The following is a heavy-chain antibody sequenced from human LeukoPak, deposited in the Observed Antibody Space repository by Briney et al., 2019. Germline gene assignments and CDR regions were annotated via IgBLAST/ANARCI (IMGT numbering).Heavy chain of an antibody. D-gene: IGHD3-10*01. CDR2: VYYSGST. Sequence: PSETLSLTCTVSGGSINNNYWSWIRQPPGKGLEWIGDVYYSGSTNYNPSLKSRVTISVDTSKNQFSLSLSSVTAADTAVYYCARATRVVRGTNWFDPWGQGTLVTVSS. CDR1: GGSINNNY. V-gene: IGHV4-59*01. CDR3: ARATRVVRGTNWFDP. J-gene: IGHJ5*02.